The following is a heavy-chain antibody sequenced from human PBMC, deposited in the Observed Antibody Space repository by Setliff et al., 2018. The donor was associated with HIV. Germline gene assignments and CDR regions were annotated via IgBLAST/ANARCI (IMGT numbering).Heavy chain of an antibody. D-gene: IGHD1-26*01. V-gene: IGHV4-59*08. CDR3: ARIVRWELVATSTFFYYYMDV. CDR2: IHYSGST. Sequence: SETLSLTCTVSGGSISSSYWTWTRQPPGKGLEWIGNIHYSGSTHHNPSLESRVATSVDTSKNQFSLKLSSVTAADTAVYYCARIVRWELVATSTFFYYYMDVWGKGTTVTVSS. J-gene: IGHJ6*03. CDR1: GGSISSSY.